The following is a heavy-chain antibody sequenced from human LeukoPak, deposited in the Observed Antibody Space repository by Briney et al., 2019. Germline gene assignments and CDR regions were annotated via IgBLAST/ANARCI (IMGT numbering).Heavy chain of an antibody. CDR2: ISYGGSNK. CDR1: GFTFSSYG. Sequence: PGGSLRHSCAASGFTFSSYGMHWVRQAPGKGLEWVAVISYGGSNKYYADSVKGRFTISRDNSKNTLYLQMNSLRAEDTAVYYCAKDVGYCSGGSSWCYFDYWGQGTLVTVSS. D-gene: IGHD2-15*01. CDR3: AKDVGYCSGGSSWCYFDY. V-gene: IGHV3-30*18. J-gene: IGHJ4*02.